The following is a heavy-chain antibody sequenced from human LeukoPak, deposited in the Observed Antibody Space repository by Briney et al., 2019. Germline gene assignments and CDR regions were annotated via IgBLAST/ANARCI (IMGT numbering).Heavy chain of an antibody. D-gene: IGHD1-7*01. J-gene: IGHJ4*02. CDR2: IYYSGST. CDR3: ARERLELTIFDY. V-gene: IGHV4-59*11. CDR1: GGSISSHY. Sequence: SETLSLTCTVSGGSISSHYWSWIRQPPGKGLEWIGYIYYSGSTNYNPSLKSRVTISVDTSKNQFSLKLSSVTAADTAVYYCARERLELTIFDYWGQGTLVTVSS.